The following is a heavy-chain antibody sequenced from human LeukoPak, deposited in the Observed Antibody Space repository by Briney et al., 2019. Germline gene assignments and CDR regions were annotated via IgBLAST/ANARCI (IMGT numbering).Heavy chain of an antibody. V-gene: IGHV3-23*01. Sequence: PGVSLRLSCAASGFTFSSYAMSWVRQAPGKGLEWVSAISGSGGGTYYTDAVKGRFTISRDNSKNTLYLQMNSLRTEDTAVYYCAKKMDPFDYWGQGTLVTVSS. CDR2: ISGSGGGT. CDR3: AKKMDPFDY. J-gene: IGHJ4*02. D-gene: IGHD5-24*01. CDR1: GFTFSSYA.